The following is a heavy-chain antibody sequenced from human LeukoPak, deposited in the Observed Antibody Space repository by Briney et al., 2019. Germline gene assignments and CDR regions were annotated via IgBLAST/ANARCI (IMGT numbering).Heavy chain of an antibody. V-gene: IGHV1-18*04. Sequence: ASVKVSCKASGYIFTGYYIHWVRQAPGQGLEWMGWITTYNGNTNYAQKLQGRVTITTDTSTSTAYMDLRGLRSDDTAVYFCARGYDYGDYVGDFDYWGQGTLVTVSS. CDR3: ARGYDYGDYVGDFDY. CDR2: ITTYNGNT. D-gene: IGHD4-17*01. J-gene: IGHJ4*02. CDR1: GYIFTGYY.